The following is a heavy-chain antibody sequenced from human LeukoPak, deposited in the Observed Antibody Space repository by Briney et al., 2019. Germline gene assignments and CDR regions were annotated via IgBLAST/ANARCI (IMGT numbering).Heavy chain of an antibody. J-gene: IGHJ4*02. D-gene: IGHD3-16*02. CDR2: INPNSGGT. CDR1: GYTFTGYY. V-gene: IGHV1-2*02. Sequence: ASVKVSCKASGYTFTGYYMHWVRQAPGQGLEWMGWINPNSGGTNYAQKFQGRVTMTRDTPISTAYMELSRLRSDDTAVYYCARVLTFGGVIVISYFDYWGQGTLVTVSS. CDR3: ARVLTFGGVIVISYFDY.